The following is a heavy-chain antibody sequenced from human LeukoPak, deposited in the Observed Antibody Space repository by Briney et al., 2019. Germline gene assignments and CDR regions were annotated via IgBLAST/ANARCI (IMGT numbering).Heavy chain of an antibody. V-gene: IGHV1-46*01. J-gene: IGHJ4*02. CDR3: ARGPALIVVVPAAKGFDY. CDR2: INPSGGST. Sequence: ASALVSSNASSYTFTSNYMHCVRQAPRQGLEWMGIINPSGGSTSYVQKFQGRVTMTRDTSTSTVYMELSSLRSEDTAVYYSARGPALIVVVPAAKGFDYWGQGTLVTVSS. CDR1: SYTFTSNY. D-gene: IGHD2-2*01.